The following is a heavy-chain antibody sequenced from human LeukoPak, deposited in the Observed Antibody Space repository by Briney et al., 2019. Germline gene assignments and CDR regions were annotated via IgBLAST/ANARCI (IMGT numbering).Heavy chain of an antibody. CDR1: GGSISSSSYY. D-gene: IGHD3-10*01. J-gene: IGHJ5*02. CDR2: IYYSGST. CDR3: ARAYYGSGNRFDP. Sequence: SETLSLTCTVSGGSISSSSYYWGWIRQPPGKGLEWIGGIYYSGSTYYNPSLKSRVTISVDTSKNQFSLKLSSVTAADTAVYYCARAYYGSGNRFDPWGQGTLVTVSS. V-gene: IGHV4-39*07.